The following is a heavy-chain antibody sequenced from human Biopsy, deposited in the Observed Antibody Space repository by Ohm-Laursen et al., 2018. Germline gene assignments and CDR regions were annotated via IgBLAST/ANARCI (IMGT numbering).Heavy chain of an antibody. CDR3: ARDPIVGSKADGMDV. CDR2: IWYDGSSE. J-gene: IGHJ6*02. Sequence: ASGYTFPTHYMHWVRQAPGKGLEWEAIIWYDGSSEYYADSVTGRFTISRDNSKNTVYLQMNSLRVEDTAVYYCARDPIVGSKADGMDVWGQGTTVAVSS. CDR1: GYTFPTHY. V-gene: IGHV3-33*01. D-gene: IGHD1-26*01.